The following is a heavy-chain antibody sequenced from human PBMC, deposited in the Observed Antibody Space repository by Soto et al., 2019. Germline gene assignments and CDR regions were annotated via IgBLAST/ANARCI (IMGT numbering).Heavy chain of an antibody. CDR3: ARGPYYDFWSGPYYYYYGMDV. CDR1: GYTFTSYE. D-gene: IGHD3-3*01. V-gene: IGHV1-8*01. CDR2: MNPNSGNT. Sequence: GASLKLSCKASGYTFTSYEINWVRQATGQGLEWMGWMNPNSGNTGYAQKFQGRVTMTRNTSISTAYMELSSLRSEDTAVYYCARGPYYDFWSGPYYYYYGMDVWGQGTTVTVSS. J-gene: IGHJ6*02.